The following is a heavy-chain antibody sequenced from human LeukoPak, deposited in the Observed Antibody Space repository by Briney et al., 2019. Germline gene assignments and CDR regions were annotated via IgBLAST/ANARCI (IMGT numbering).Heavy chain of an antibody. J-gene: IGHJ5*02. CDR3: AGHAHVDILTVLLAP. Sequence: SETLSLTCSVSDASISKTPYYWAWIRRPPGKGLEWIGSLYYSGRTFYNPSLKSRVTISVDTAKNQFSLKLSSVTAADTAVYYCAGHAHVDILTVLLAPWGQGTLVTVSS. CDR1: DASISKTPYY. D-gene: IGHD3-9*01. V-gene: IGHV4-39*01. CDR2: LYYSGRT.